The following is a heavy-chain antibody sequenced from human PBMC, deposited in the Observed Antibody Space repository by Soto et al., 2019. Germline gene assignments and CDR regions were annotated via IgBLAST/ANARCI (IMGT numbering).Heavy chain of an antibody. J-gene: IGHJ5*02. Sequence: SETLSLTCAVYGGSFSGYYWSWIRQPPGKGLEWIGEINHSGCTNYNPSLKSRVTMSVDTSKNQFSLKLSSVTAADTAVYYCARDRIVVVPVRTRRNWFDPWGQGTLVTVSS. D-gene: IGHD2-2*01. CDR3: ARDRIVVVPVRTRRNWFDP. V-gene: IGHV4-34*01. CDR2: INHSGCT. CDR1: GGSFSGYY.